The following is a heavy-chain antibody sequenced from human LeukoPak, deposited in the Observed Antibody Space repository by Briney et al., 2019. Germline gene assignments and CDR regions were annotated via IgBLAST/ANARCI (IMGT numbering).Heavy chain of an antibody. D-gene: IGHD1-26*01. CDR3: ARAEGASEFDY. CDR1: AYTFTGNY. V-gene: IGHV1-2*06. Sequence: ASVKVSCKASAYTFTGNYMHWERQAPGQGLEWMGRINPNSGGTNYAQKFQGRVTMTRDTSISTAYMELSRLRSDDTAVYYCARAEGASEFDYWGQGTLVTVSS. CDR2: INPNSGGT. J-gene: IGHJ4*02.